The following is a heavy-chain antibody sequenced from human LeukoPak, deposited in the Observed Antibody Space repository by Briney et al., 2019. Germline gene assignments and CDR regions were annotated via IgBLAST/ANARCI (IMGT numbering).Heavy chain of an antibody. V-gene: IGHV1-46*01. J-gene: IGHJ4*02. Sequence: ASVKVSCKASGYTFTGYYIHWVRQAPGQGLEWMGIINPSGGSTSYAQKFQGRVTMTRDTSTSTVYMELSSLRSEDTAVYYCARDPRKGVEMAVPRFDYWGQGTLVTVSS. CDR1: GYTFTGYY. CDR2: INPSGGST. CDR3: ARDPRKGVEMAVPRFDY. D-gene: IGHD5-24*01.